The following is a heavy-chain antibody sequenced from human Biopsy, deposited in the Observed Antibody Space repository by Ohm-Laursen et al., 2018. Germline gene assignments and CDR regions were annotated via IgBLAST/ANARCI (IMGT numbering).Heavy chain of an antibody. CDR1: GVALSGYA. V-gene: IGHV3-48*01. CDR3: ATDDYSGDSAY. J-gene: IGHJ4*02. Sequence: SLRLSCAASGVALSGYAMNWFRQAPGEGLEWVSYISSSSESIYYADSVRGRFTVSRDNAQNSMYLQMNSLRADDTAVYYCATDDYSGDSAYWGQGTLVTVSS. D-gene: IGHD4-23*01. CDR2: ISSSSESI.